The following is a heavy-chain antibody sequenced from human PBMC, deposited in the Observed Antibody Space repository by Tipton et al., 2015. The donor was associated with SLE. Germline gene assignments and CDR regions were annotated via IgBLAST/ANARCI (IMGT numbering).Heavy chain of an antibody. D-gene: IGHD6-13*01. Sequence: TLSLTCTVSGGSISSSSYYWSWIRQPPGKGLEWIGYIYYSGSTNYNPSLKSRVTISVDTSKNQFSLKLSSVTAADTAVYYCARVMYSSSWYGGAFDIWGQGTMVTVSS. J-gene: IGHJ3*02. V-gene: IGHV4-61*01. CDR2: IYYSGST. CDR1: GGSISSSSYY. CDR3: ARVMYSSSWYGGAFDI.